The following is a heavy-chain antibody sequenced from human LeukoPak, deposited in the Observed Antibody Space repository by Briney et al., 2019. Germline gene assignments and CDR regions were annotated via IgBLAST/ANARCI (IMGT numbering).Heavy chain of an antibody. Sequence: PGGSLRLSCAASGFTFSSYSMNWVRQAPGKGLEWVSSISGSSSYIYYADSVEGRFTISRDNAKNSLYVQMNSLRAEDTAVYYCAKVASGYEADYWGQGTLVTVSS. V-gene: IGHV3-21*01. J-gene: IGHJ4*02. CDR3: AKVASGYEADY. CDR1: GFTFSSYS. D-gene: IGHD5-12*01. CDR2: ISGSSSYI.